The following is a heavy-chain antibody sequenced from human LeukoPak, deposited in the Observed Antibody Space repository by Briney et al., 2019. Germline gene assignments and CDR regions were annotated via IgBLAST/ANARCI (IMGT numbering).Heavy chain of an antibody. CDR3: AKITKATTPNF. CDR2: ITDSGRKT. Sequence: GGSLTLLCAAWGLTYSHYAMHWLRQAAGKGLEWVSSITDSGRKTYYADSVKGRFSISRDNTRNTVYLQMSDLRAEDTAFYYCAKITKATTPNFWGQGTLVTVSS. CDR1: GLTYSHYA. V-gene: IGHV3-23*01. J-gene: IGHJ4*02. D-gene: IGHD1-26*01.